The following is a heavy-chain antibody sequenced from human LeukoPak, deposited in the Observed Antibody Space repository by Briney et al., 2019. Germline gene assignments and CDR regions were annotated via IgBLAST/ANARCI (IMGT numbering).Heavy chain of an antibody. V-gene: IGHV4-61*01. Sequence: KPSETLSLTCTVSGGSVSSGSYYWSWIRQPPGKGLEWIGYIYYSGSTNYNHSLKSRVTISVDTSKNQFSLKLSSVTAADTAVYYCARAPYDAFDIWGQGTMVTVSS. CDR3: ARAPYDAFDI. J-gene: IGHJ3*02. CDR2: IYYSGST. CDR1: GGSVSSGSYY.